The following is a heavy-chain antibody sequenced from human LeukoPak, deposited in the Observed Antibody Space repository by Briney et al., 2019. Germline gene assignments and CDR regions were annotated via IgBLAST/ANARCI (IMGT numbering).Heavy chain of an antibody. Sequence: GGPLRLSCAASGFTFSDYYMSWILQAPGKGLEWLSYISSDGTTIQYADSVKGRFTISMDNAKNSLYLQMNSLRAEDTAVYYCAREERLRWTAYWGQGTLVTVSS. J-gene: IGHJ4*02. CDR1: GFTFSDYY. CDR2: ISSDGTTI. CDR3: AREERLRWTAY. V-gene: IGHV3-11*01. D-gene: IGHD4-23*01.